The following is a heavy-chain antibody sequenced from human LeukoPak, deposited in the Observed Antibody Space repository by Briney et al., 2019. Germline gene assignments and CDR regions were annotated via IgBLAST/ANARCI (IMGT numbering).Heavy chain of an antibody. Sequence: PGGSLRLSCATSGFTFSHYWMSWVRQAPGKGLEWVANIKEDGSEKNYVDSVKGRFTISRDNAKNSLYLQMNSLRAEDTAIYYCARDWGAAGLWDYWGQGTLVTVSS. CDR3: ARDWGAAGLWDY. V-gene: IGHV3-7*05. CDR1: GFTFSHYW. D-gene: IGHD6-13*01. CDR2: IKEDGSEK. J-gene: IGHJ4*02.